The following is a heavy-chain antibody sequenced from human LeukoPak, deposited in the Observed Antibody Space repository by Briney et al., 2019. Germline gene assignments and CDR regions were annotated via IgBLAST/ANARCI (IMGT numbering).Heavy chain of an antibody. D-gene: IGHD5-24*01. CDR2: IYYSGRT. Sequence: PSETLSLTCTVSGGSISSCYWSWIRQPPGKGLEWIGYIYYSGRTNDNPSLKSRVTISVDTSKNQFSLKLSSVTAADTAVYFCARGDGYNWGNFDYWGQGNLVTVSS. J-gene: IGHJ4*02. V-gene: IGHV4-59*01. CDR3: ARGDGYNWGNFDY. CDR1: GGSISSCY.